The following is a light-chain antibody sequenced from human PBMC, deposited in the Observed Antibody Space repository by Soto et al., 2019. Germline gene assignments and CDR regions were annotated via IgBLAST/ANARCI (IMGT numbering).Light chain of an antibody. CDR3: SSYTTTGTQV. CDR2: DVS. Sequence: QSVLTQPASVSGSPGQSITVSCTGTTSDVGGFDYVSWYQQHPGKAPKLMIFDVSNRPSGVSDRFSGSKSGNTASLTISGLQAEDEADYYCSSYTTTGTQVFGTGTKGHRP. J-gene: IGLJ1*01. CDR1: TSDVGGFDY. V-gene: IGLV2-14*03.